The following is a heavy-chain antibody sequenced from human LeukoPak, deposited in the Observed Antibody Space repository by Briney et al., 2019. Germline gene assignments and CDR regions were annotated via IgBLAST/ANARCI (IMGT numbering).Heavy chain of an antibody. CDR1: GFTFNLYW. J-gene: IGHJ5*01. CDR2: SSDDGTTT. V-gene: IGHV3-74*01. D-gene: IGHD3-10*01. Sequence: GGSLRLSCAASGFTFNLYWIHWVRQPPGKGLEWLSRSSDDGTTTNYTDSVKGRFTISRDNAKNTLYLQMHSLRVDDTAVYYCTRDSRYHSGWGSYQPYWFDSWGQGTLVTVSS. CDR3: TRDSRYHSGWGSYQPYWFDS.